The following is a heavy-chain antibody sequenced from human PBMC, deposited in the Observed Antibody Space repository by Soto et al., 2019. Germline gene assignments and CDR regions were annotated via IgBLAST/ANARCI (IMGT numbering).Heavy chain of an antibody. CDR2: ISGSGGNT. J-gene: IGHJ4*02. Sequence: EVQLLESGGGLVQPGGSLRLSCAASGFTFTNYAMKWVRQAPGKGLEWVSAISGSGGNTYYADSVKGRFTISRDNSKNRLYLQMNRLRADDTAVYYCARTVTGDYWGQGTLVTVSS. V-gene: IGHV3-23*01. CDR1: GFTFTNYA. CDR3: ARTVTGDY. D-gene: IGHD4-17*01.